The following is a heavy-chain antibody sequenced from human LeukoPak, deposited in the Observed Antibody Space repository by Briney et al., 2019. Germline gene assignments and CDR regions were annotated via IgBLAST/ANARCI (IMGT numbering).Heavy chain of an antibody. D-gene: IGHD1-26*01. V-gene: IGHV3-7*01. CDR2: INQDGSEK. Sequence: GALRLSCAASGFTFSSYWMSWVRQAPGKGLEWVANINQDGSEKYYVDSVKGRFTISRDNAKNSLYLQMNSLRAEDTAVYYCARDRSGSYFYYYYGMDVWGQGTTVTVSS. CDR3: ARDRSGSYFYYYYGMDV. CDR1: GFTFSSYW. J-gene: IGHJ6*02.